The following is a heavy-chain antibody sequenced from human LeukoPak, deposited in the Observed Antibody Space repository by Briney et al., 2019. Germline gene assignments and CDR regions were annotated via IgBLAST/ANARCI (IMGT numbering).Heavy chain of an antibody. CDR1: GGSISSYY. CDR2: IYYSGST. CDR3: ASVDTAMVGGLDY. J-gene: IGHJ4*02. D-gene: IGHD5-18*01. Sequence: SETLSLTCTVSGGSISSYYWSWIRQPPGKGLEWIGYIYYSGSTNYNPSLKSRVTISVDTSKNQFSLKLSSVTAADTAVYYCASVDTAMVGGLDYWGQGTLVTVSS. V-gene: IGHV4-59*01.